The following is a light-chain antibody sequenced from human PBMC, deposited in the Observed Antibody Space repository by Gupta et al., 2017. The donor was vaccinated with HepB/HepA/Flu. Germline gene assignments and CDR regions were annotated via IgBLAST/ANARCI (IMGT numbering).Light chain of an antibody. V-gene: IGKV1-5*03. CDR3: QQYNRPFT. CDR1: QSISSW. CDR2: KAS. Sequence: IQMTQSPAILSASVGDRVTITCRASQSISSWLAWYQQKPGKAPKLLIYKASSLESGVPSRFSGSGSGTEFTLTISSLQPDDFATYYCQQYNRPFTFGPGTKVDIK. J-gene: IGKJ3*01.